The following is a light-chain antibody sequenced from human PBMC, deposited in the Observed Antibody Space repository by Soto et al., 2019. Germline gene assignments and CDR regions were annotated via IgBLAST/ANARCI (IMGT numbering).Light chain of an antibody. CDR2: GAS. Sequence: EIVLTQSPATLSVSPGERATLSCRASHSVGSNFAWYQQKPGQAPRLLLYGASTRATGTPARFSGSGSGTEFTLTISSLQSEDFVLYYCQQYYNWPLTFGGGTKVDI. CDR1: HSVGSN. V-gene: IGKV3-15*01. J-gene: IGKJ4*01. CDR3: QQYYNWPLT.